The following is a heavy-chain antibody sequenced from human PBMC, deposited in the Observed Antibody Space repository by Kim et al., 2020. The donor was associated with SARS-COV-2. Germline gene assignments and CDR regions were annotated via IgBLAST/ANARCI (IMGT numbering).Heavy chain of an antibody. J-gene: IGHJ3*02. V-gene: IGHV4-39*07. CDR3: ARDGYYYDSSGSQPDAFDI. Sequence: SRVTISVDTSKNQFSLKLSPVTAADTAVYYCARDGYYYDSSGSQPDAFDIWGQGTMVTVSS. D-gene: IGHD3-22*01.